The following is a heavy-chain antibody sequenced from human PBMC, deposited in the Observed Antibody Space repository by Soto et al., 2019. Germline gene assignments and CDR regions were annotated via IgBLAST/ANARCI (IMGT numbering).Heavy chain of an antibody. V-gene: IGHV3-64D*06. Sequence: GGSLSLSCSASGFIFSESTIYWVRQVPGKGLEAISAVSTSGRSTYYADSVKDRFTISRDNSKNTLFLQMGSLRPEDTAIYYCVKQAHGLDGVAFDYWGQGTQVTVSS. CDR2: VSTSGRST. CDR1: GFIFSEST. J-gene: IGHJ4*02. CDR3: VKQAHGLDGVAFDY. D-gene: IGHD2-15*01.